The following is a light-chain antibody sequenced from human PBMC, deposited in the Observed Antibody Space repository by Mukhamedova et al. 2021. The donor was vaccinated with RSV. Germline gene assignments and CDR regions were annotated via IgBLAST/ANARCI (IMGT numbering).Light chain of an antibody. V-gene: IGKV1-39*01. CDR2: RAS. Sequence: WYQRRVHGEAPKLLIYRASNLQSGVPSGFSGSGSGTDFTLTISNLQPEDSATYYCQQTYTTPWTFGQGTKVEIK. J-gene: IGKJ1*01. CDR3: QQTYTTPWT.